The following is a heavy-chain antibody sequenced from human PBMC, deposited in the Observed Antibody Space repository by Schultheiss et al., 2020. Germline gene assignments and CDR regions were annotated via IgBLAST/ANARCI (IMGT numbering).Heavy chain of an antibody. D-gene: IGHD6-13*01. CDR2: ISSSSSYI. V-gene: IGHV3-21*04. J-gene: IGHJ6*04. CDR3: ARDSSSWQLDV. CDR1: GFTFSSYS. Sequence: GESLKISCAASGFTFSSYSMNWVRQAPGKGLEWVSSISSSSSYIYYADSVKGRFTISRDNANNLLYLQMNSLRAEDTAVYYCARDSSSWQLDVWGKGTTVTVSS.